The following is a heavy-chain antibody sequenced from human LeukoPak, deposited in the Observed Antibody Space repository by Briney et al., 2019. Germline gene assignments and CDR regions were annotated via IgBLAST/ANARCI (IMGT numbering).Heavy chain of an antibody. D-gene: IGHD6-19*01. CDR3: AGLEGRYSTGLYYYFDY. CDR1: GGSISSINL. Sequence: PSETLSLTCAVSGGSISSINLWSWVRQPPGKGLEWIGEMYLSGTTHYNPSLKSRVTISIDKSRNQLSLELGSVTAADTAVYYCAGLEGRYSTGLYYYFDYWGQGILVTVSS. J-gene: IGHJ4*02. V-gene: IGHV4-4*02. CDR2: MYLSGTT.